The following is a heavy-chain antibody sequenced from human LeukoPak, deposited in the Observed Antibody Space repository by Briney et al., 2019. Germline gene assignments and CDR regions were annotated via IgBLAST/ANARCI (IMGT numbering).Heavy chain of an antibody. Sequence: PGGSLRLSCAASGFTFSSYAMSWVRQAPGKGQGWVSSICGSGGSTQYADSVKGRFTISRDNSKNTLYLQMGSLRAEDMAVYYCASGGGRGSYSYAYWGQGTRVTVSS. J-gene: IGHJ4*02. CDR1: GFTFSSYA. CDR3: ASGGGRGSYSYAY. CDR2: ICGSGGST. V-gene: IGHV3-23*01. D-gene: IGHD5-18*01.